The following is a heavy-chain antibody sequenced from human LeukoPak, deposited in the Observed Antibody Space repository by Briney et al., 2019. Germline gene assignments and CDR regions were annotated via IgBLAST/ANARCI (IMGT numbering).Heavy chain of an antibody. CDR1: GGSFSNYV. D-gene: IGHD5-24*01. Sequence: GSSVKVSCKASGGSFSNYVFNWVRQAPGQGFEWMGRFIPTFGIPHSAQKFQGRVTITADKSTTTVYMELSSPRSEDTAVYYCAAVAARDGGNWGQGTLVTVSS. V-gene: IGHV1-69*04. J-gene: IGHJ4*02. CDR2: FIPTFGIP. CDR3: AAVAARDGGN.